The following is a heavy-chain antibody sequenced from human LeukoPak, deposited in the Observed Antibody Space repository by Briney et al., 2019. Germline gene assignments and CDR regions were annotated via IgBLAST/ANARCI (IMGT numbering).Heavy chain of an antibody. J-gene: IGHJ4*02. V-gene: IGHV4-39*07. CDR2: IYYSGST. CDR3: ARVVTVTTFDY. CDR1: GGSLSNYY. D-gene: IGHD4-17*01. Sequence: SETLSLTCAVEGGSLSNYYWSWIRQPPGKGLEWIGSIYYSGSTYYNPSLKSRVTISVDTSKNQFSLKLSSVTAADTAVYYCARVVTVTTFDYWGQGTLVTVSS.